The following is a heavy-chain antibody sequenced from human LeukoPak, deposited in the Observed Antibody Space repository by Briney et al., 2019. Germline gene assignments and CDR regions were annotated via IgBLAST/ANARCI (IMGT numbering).Heavy chain of an antibody. CDR1: GFTFTDYW. CDR3: ARGGFTYGPATLGALDI. J-gene: IGHJ3*02. D-gene: IGHD5-18*01. Sequence: PGGSLRLSCAASGFTFTDYWMHWVRQAPGKGLVWVSRISADGRMTDYEDFVKGRFTVSRDNAKNTVYLQMNRVRAEDTAVYYCARGGFTYGPATLGALDIWGQGTMVPVSS. CDR2: ISADGRMT. V-gene: IGHV3-74*01.